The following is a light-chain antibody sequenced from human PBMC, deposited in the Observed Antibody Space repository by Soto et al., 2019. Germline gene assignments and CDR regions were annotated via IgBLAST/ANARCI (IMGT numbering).Light chain of an antibody. V-gene: IGKV1-9*01. Sequence: DIQMTQSPSILSASVGDRVTITCRASQSISSYLNWYQQKPGKAPKLLIYAASSLQSGVPSRFSGSGSGTEFTLTISSLQPEDFATYYCQQLNSYPPTFGPGTKVDI. CDR3: QQLNSYPPT. J-gene: IGKJ3*01. CDR1: QSISSY. CDR2: AAS.